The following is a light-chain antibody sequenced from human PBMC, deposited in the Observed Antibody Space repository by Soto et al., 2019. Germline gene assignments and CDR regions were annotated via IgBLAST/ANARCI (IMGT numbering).Light chain of an antibody. Sequence: DVVMTQSPLSLPVTLGQPASISCRSSRSLAYSDGNTYLNWFQQRPGQSPRRLIYNVSNRDSGVADRFSGSGSGTDFTLKINRVEAEDVGVYYCMQGTHWPPYTFGQGTKLEIK. CDR2: NVS. CDR3: MQGTHWPPYT. J-gene: IGKJ2*01. V-gene: IGKV2-30*01. CDR1: RSLAYSDGNTY.